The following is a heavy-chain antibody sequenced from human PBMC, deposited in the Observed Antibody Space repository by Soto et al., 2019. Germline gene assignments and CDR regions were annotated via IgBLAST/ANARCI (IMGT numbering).Heavy chain of an antibody. CDR2: INHSGST. Sequence: SETLSLTCAVYGGSFSGYYWSWIRQPPGKGLEWIGEINHSGSTNYNPSLKSRVTISVDTSKNQFSLKLSSVTAADTAVYYCASILRTYHMDVWGKGTTVTVSS. CDR3: ASILRTYHMDV. CDR1: GGSFSGYY. V-gene: IGHV4-34*01. J-gene: IGHJ6*03. D-gene: IGHD3-3*01.